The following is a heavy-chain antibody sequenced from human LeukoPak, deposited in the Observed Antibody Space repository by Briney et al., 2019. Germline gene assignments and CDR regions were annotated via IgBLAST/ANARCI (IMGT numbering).Heavy chain of an antibody. Sequence: SVKVSCKASGGTFSSYAISWVRQAPGQGLEWMGGIIPIFGTANYAQKFQGRVTITADKSTSTAYMELSSLRSEDTAVYYCAVRGYSYGRGVLYSSGWYPIYFDYWGQGTLVTVSS. D-gene: IGHD6-19*01. CDR2: IIPIFGTA. CDR1: GGTFSSYA. V-gene: IGHV1-69*06. J-gene: IGHJ4*02. CDR3: AVRGYSYGRGVLYSSGWYPIYFDY.